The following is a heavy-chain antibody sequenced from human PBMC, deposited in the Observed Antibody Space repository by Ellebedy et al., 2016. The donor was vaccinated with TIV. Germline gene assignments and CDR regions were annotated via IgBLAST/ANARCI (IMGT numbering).Heavy chain of an antibody. V-gene: IGHV4-59*11. Sequence: MPSETLSLTCTVSGDPMTTHFWSWIRQPPGKGLEYIGYVDLGWNTIYNPSLKSRVTISLDTSKSQFSLKLNSVTAADTAVYYCAREMIRGVVIGFDSWGQGTLVTVSS. CDR3: AREMIRGVVIGFDS. CDR2: VDLGWNT. J-gene: IGHJ4*02. D-gene: IGHD3-10*01. CDR1: GDPMTTHF.